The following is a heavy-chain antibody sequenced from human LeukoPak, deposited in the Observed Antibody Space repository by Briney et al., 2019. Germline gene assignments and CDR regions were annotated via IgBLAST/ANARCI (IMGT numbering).Heavy chain of an antibody. V-gene: IGHV3-23*01. CDR3: AIPLLAYCAGDCYPPLSYGVDV. Sequence: PGGSLRLSCAASGFTFSSYAMSWVRQAPGKGLEWVSGISDSGDSTYYADSVKGRFTISRDNSKNTLYLHMNSQRAEDTAVSYCAIPLLAYCAGDCYPPLSYGVDVWGPGTTVTVSS. D-gene: IGHD2-21*02. CDR2: ISDSGDST. CDR1: GFTFSSYA. J-gene: IGHJ6*02.